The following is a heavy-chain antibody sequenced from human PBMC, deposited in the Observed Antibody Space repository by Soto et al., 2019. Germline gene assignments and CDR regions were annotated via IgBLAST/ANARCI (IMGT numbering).Heavy chain of an antibody. CDR1: GFTFGDYA. J-gene: IGHJ3*02. CDR3: TRDKYSSGHGAFGDAFDI. CDR2: IKSKAFGGTP. D-gene: IGHD6-19*01. Sequence: PGGSLRLSCSPSGFTFGDYAMNWFRQAPGKGLEWVGFIKSKAFGGTPEYAASVKGRFTISRDDSKSIAYLQMNGLKTDDTAVYYCTRDKYSSGHGAFGDAFDIWGQGTMVTVS. V-gene: IGHV3-49*03.